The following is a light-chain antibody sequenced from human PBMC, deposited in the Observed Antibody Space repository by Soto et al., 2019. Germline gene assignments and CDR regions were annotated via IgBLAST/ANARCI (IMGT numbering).Light chain of an antibody. CDR3: QQYGGSTRT. CDR2: GAS. Sequence: EIVLTQSPGTLSLSPGERATLSCRASQTVSSSLAWYQQKPGQAPRLLISGASSRAADIPDRFSGSGSGTDFTLTINRLEPEDFAVYYCQQYGGSTRTFGQGTKVEIK. V-gene: IGKV3-20*01. J-gene: IGKJ1*01. CDR1: QTVSSS.